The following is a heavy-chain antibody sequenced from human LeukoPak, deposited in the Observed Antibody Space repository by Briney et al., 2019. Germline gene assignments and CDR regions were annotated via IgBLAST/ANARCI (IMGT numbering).Heavy chain of an antibody. J-gene: IGHJ5*02. D-gene: IGHD5-12*01. Sequence: SETLSLTCTVSGGSISSSSYYCGWIRQPPGKGLEWIGSIYYSGSTYYNPSLKSRVTISVDTSKNQFSLKLSSVTAADTAVYFCVRYSGYLYYNWFDPWGQGTLVTVFS. V-gene: IGHV4-39*01. CDR3: VRYSGYLYYNWFDP. CDR1: GGSISSSSYY. CDR2: IYYSGST.